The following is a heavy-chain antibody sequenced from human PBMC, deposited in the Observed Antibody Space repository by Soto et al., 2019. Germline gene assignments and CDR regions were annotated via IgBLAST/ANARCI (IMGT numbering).Heavy chain of an antibody. V-gene: IGHV1-18*01. J-gene: IGHJ4*02. CDR2: ISAYNGNT. CDR1: GYTFTSYG. Sequence: QVQLVQSGAEVKKPGASVKVSCKASGYTFTSYGISWVRQAPGQGLEWMGWISAYNGNTNYAQKLQGRVTMTTDTSTSTGYMELRSLRSDDTAVYYCARASRHDVLRFLEWSLWGQGTLVTVSS. CDR3: ARASRHDVLRFLEWSL. D-gene: IGHD3-3*01.